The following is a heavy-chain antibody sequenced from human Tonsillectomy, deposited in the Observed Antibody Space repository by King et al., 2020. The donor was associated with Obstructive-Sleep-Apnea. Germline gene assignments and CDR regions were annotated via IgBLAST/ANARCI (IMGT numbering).Heavy chain of an antibody. Sequence: VQLVESGGGVVQPGRSLRLSCAASGFTFISYAMRWVRQAPGKGLYWVAVISYDGIHKDYTDSVKGRFTIARDNSKNTLYLQMNSLRAEDTAVYYCARVIVVVTAPADYWGQGTLVTVSS. CDR1: GFTFISYA. V-gene: IGHV3-30-3*01. CDR3: ARVIVVVTAPADY. D-gene: IGHD2-21*02. CDR2: ISYDGIHK. J-gene: IGHJ4*02.